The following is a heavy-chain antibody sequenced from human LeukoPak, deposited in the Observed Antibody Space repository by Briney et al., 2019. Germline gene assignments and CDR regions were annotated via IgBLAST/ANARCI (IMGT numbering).Heavy chain of an antibody. V-gene: IGHV3-23*01. CDR2: ISGRDGST. Sequence: PGGSLRLSCAASGFTFSSYAMSWVRQAPGKGLECVSAISGRDGSTYYADSVKGRFAISRDNSKDTLYLQMNSLRAEDTAVYYCAKALGGVTMKVASDYWGQGTLVTVSS. CDR1: GFTFSSYA. CDR3: AKALGGVTMKVASDY. J-gene: IGHJ4*02. D-gene: IGHD3-22*01.